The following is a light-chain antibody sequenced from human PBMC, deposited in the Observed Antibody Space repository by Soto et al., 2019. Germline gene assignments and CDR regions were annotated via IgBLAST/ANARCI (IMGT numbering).Light chain of an antibody. J-gene: IGKJ5*01. Sequence: EIVLTQAPGTLSLTSGERATLSCRASQSVNSNYLAWYQQKPGQAPRLLIYGASRRATGIPDRFSGSGSGTDFTLTISRLEPEDFAVYYCQQYGSSYRTFGQGTRLEIK. CDR3: QQYGSSYRT. CDR2: GAS. V-gene: IGKV3-20*01. CDR1: QSVNSNY.